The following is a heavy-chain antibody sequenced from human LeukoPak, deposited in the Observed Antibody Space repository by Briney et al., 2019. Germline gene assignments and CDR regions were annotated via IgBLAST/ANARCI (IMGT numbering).Heavy chain of an antibody. J-gene: IGHJ4*02. CDR2: ISYDGGNK. Sequence: GGSLRLSCAASGFTFSSYAMHWVRQAPGKGLEWVAVISYDGGNKNYADSVKGRFTISRDNSKNTLYLQMNTLRAEDTAVYYCARDQVAAPFSFDYWGQGTLVTVSS. D-gene: IGHD6-13*01. CDR3: ARDQVAAPFSFDY. V-gene: IGHV3-30-3*01. CDR1: GFTFSSYA.